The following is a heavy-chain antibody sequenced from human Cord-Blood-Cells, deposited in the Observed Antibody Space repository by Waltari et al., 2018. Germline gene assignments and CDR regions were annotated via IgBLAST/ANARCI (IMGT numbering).Heavy chain of an antibody. CDR2: ISSSGSTI. J-gene: IGHJ4*02. Sequence: EVQLVESGGGLVQPVWPVRLPCAASGLPLRRSEMYWVRQAPGKGLEWVSYISSSGSTIYYEDAVKGRFTISRDNAKNSLYLQMNSLRAEDTAVYYCARPYYYWGQGTLVTVSS. V-gene: IGHV3-48*03. CDR1: GLPLRRSE. CDR3: ARPYYY. D-gene: IGHD2-21*01.